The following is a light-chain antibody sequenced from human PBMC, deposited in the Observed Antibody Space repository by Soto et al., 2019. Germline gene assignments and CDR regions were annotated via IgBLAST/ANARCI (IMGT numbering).Light chain of an antibody. Sequence: NFMLTQPPSVSESPGRTVTISCTRSGGSIASGLVQWYQVRPGSGPTTVISEDNQRPSGVPYRFSGSIDSSANSAPPTISALKPEDEDDYYCQSSQDDFWVFGGGTKLTVL. CDR1: GGSIASGL. CDR2: EDN. CDR3: QSSQDDFWV. V-gene: IGLV6-57*04. J-gene: IGLJ3*02.